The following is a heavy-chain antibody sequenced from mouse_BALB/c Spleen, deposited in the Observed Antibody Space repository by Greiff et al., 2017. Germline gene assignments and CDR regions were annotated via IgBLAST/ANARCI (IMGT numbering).Heavy chain of an antibody. D-gene: IGHD1-1*01. CDR3: TRDDGSSPWYFDV. CDR2: ISSGGSYT. CDR1: GFTFSSYT. V-gene: IGHV5-6-4*01. Sequence: EVKLVESGGGLVKPGGSLKLSCAASGFTFSSYTMSWVRQTPEKRLEWVATISSGGSYTYYPDSVKGRFTISRDNAKNTLYLQMSSLKSEDTAMYYCTRDDGSSPWYFDVWGAGTPGNGSS. J-gene: IGHJ1*01.